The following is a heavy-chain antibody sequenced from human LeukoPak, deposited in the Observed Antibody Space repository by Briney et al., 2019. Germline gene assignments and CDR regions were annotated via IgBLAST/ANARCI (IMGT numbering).Heavy chain of an antibody. D-gene: IGHD3-22*01. Sequence: GGSLRLSCAASGFTFDDYTMHWVRQAPGKGLEWVSLISWHGSTTKYADSVKGRFTISRDNLKNSLSLQMNSLGPEDTALYYCAKDIGDSVGYNYFDSWDQGTLVTVSS. J-gene: IGHJ4*02. CDR1: GFTFDDYT. CDR3: AKDIGDSVGYNYFDS. V-gene: IGHV3-43*01. CDR2: ISWHGSTT.